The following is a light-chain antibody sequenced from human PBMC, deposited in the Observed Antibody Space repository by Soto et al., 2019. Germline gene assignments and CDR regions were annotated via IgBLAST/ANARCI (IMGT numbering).Light chain of an antibody. CDR3: SSYAGSSNV. V-gene: IGLV2-8*01. Sequence: QSVRTQSPSAYGSPGQSVAISCTGTSSDVGGYNYVSWYQQHPGKAPKLMIYEVNKRPSGVPDRFSGSKSGNTASLTVSGLQAEDEADYYCSSYAGSSNVFGTGTKVTVL. J-gene: IGLJ1*01. CDR2: EVN. CDR1: SSDVGGYNY.